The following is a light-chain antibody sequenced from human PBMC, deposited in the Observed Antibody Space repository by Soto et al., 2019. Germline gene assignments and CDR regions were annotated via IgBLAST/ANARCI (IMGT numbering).Light chain of an antibody. Sequence: DIQMTQSPSSLSASVGDRVTITCRASQSISSYLNWYQQKPGKAPKLLIYAASSLQSGVPSRFSGRGSRTDFTLTISSLQPEDFPTYYCQQSYSTLWTFGQGTKVEIK. J-gene: IGKJ1*01. CDR1: QSISSY. CDR2: AAS. CDR3: QQSYSTLWT. V-gene: IGKV1-39*01.